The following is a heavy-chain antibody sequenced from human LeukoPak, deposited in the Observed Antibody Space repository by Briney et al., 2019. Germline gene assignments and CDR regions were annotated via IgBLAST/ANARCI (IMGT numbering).Heavy chain of an antibody. D-gene: IGHD1-26*01. CDR3: ARSRRVGAIRFDP. Sequence: GASVKVSCKASGYTFTSYDINGVRQATGQGLEWMGWMNPNSGNTGYAQKFQGRVTMTRNTSISTAYMELSSLRSEDTAVYYCARSRRVGAIRFDPWGQGTLVTVSS. CDR2: MNPNSGNT. V-gene: IGHV1-8*01. CDR1: GYTFTSYD. J-gene: IGHJ5*02.